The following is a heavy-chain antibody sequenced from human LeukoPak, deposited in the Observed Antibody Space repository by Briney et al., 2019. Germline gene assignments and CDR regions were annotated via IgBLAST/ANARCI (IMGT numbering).Heavy chain of an antibody. CDR3: ARDQEAYGGIPDY. Sequence: ASVKASCKASGYTFTGYYMHWVRRAPGQGLEWMGWINPNSGGTNYAQKFQGRVTMTRDTSISTAYMELSRLRSDDTAVYYCARDQEAYGGIPDYWGQGTLVTVSS. V-gene: IGHV1-2*02. D-gene: IGHD4-23*01. CDR2: INPNSGGT. CDR1: GYTFTGYY. J-gene: IGHJ4*02.